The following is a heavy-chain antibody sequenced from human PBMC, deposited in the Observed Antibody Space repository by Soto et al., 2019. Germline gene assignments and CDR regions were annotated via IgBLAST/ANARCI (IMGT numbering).Heavy chain of an antibody. CDR3: ARDLGGGISAP. V-gene: IGHV1-18*01. CDR2: INAYNGNT. CDR1: GYTFTSYG. D-gene: IGHD6-13*01. J-gene: IGHJ5*02. Sequence: QVQVVQSGAEVKKPGASVKVSCKASGYTFTSYGISWVRQAPGQGLEWMGWINAYNGNTKYAQKLQGRVTMTTDTSPSTAYMERRSLRSDDTAVYYCARDLGGGISAPWGQGTLVTVSS.